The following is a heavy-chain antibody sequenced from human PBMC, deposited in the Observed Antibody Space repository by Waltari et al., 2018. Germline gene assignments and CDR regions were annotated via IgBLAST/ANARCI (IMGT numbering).Heavy chain of an antibody. CDR2: IYYSGST. J-gene: IGHJ3*02. Sequence: QLQLQESGPGLVKPSETLSLTCTVSGGSISSTTYYWGWIRQPPGKGLEWIGSIYYSGSTYYNPSLQIRRIMSMDTSKSQFSLKLKSVTAADTAVYYCAKTYSSSLADALDIWSQGTMVTVSS. V-gene: IGHV4-39*07. CDR1: GGSISSTTYY. CDR3: AKTYSSSLADALDI. D-gene: IGHD6-6*01.